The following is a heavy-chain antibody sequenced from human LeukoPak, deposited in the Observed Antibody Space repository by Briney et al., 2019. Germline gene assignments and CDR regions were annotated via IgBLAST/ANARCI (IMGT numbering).Heavy chain of an antibody. J-gene: IGHJ5*02. V-gene: IGHV4-34*01. D-gene: IGHD3-22*01. CDR1: GGSLSGYY. CDR2: INHSGST. Sequence: SETLSLTCAVYGGSLSGYYGSWLRQPPGKGLEWIGEINHSGSTNYNPSLKRRVTISVDTSKNQFSLKLSSVTAADTAVYYCARSMRTMIVVVMRGNWFDPWGQGTLVTVSS. CDR3: ARSMRTMIVVVMRGNWFDP.